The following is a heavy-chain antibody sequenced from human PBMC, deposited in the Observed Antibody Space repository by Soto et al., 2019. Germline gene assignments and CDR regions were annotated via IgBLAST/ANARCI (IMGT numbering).Heavy chain of an antibody. J-gene: IGHJ6*02. Sequence: QVQLVESGGGLVKPGGSLRLSCAASGFTFSDYYMSWIRQAPGKGLEWVSYISSSSSYTNYADSVKGRFTISRDNAKNSLYRQMNSLRAEDTAVYYCARDGGRGYDQPPRDVWGQGTTVTVSS. D-gene: IGHD5-12*01. CDR3: ARDGGRGYDQPPRDV. CDR1: GFTFSDYY. V-gene: IGHV3-11*05. CDR2: ISSSSSYT.